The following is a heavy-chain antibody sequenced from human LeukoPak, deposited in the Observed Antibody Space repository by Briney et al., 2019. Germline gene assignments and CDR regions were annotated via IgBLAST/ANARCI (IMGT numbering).Heavy chain of an antibody. D-gene: IGHD6-19*01. CDR1: GGTFSSYA. Sequence: ASVKVSCKASGGTFSSYAISWVRQAPGQGLEWMGWISPNSGGTNYAQKFQGRVTMTRDTSISTAYMELSRLRSDDTAVYYCARGRLSYSSGWFLFDYWGQGTLVTVSS. CDR3: ARGRLSYSSGWFLFDY. J-gene: IGHJ4*02. V-gene: IGHV1-2*02. CDR2: ISPNSGGT.